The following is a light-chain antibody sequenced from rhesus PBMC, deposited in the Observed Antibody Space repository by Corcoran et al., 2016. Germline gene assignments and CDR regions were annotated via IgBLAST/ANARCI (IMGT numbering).Light chain of an antibody. J-gene: IGKJ2*01. CDR3: QQYSSSPYS. CDR2: KAY. Sequence: DIQMTQSPSSLSASVGDTVTITCRASQSISSGLAWDQQQPGKAPKLLIYKAYSVQSGVPSRFRGSGSGTDFTLTISSLQSEDFATYYWQQYSSSPYSFGQGTKVEIK. V-gene: IGKV1-22*01. CDR1: QSISSG.